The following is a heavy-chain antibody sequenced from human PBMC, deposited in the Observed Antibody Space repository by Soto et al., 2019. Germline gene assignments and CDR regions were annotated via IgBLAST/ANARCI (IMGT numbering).Heavy chain of an antibody. CDR2: ISSSSSTI. D-gene: IGHD5-12*01. V-gene: IGHV3-48*02. CDR1: GFTFSSYS. Sequence: PGGSLRLSCAASGFTFSSYSMNWVRQAPGKGLEWVSYISSSSSTIYYADSVKGRFTISRDYAKNSLSLQMNSLRDEDTAVYYWARGGSGSYYYYYGMDVWGQGTTVTVSS. CDR3: ARGGSGSYYYYYGMDV. J-gene: IGHJ6*02.